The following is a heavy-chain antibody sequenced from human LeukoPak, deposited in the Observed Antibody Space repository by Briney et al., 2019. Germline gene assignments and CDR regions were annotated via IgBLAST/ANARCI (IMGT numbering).Heavy chain of an antibody. CDR3: ARGVEALRYFDWLSDFDY. CDR1: LYTFTSYD. D-gene: IGHD3-9*01. Sequence: GASVKVSCKASLYTFTSYDINCVRQATVQGLEWMGWMNPNSGNTRYAQKFQGRVTMTRTTSISTAYMELSSLRSEDTAVYYCARGVEALRYFDWLSDFDYWGQGTLVTVSS. J-gene: IGHJ4*02. CDR2: MNPNSGNT. V-gene: IGHV1-8*01.